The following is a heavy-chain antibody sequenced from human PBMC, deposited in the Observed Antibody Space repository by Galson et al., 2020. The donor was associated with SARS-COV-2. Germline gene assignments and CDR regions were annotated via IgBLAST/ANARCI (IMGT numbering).Heavy chain of an antibody. J-gene: IGHJ4*02. Sequence: PRLERQGWIVVGSGNTNYAQKFQERVTITRHMSTSTAYMALSSLRSEDTAVYYCAAGTTVVSRNDYWGQGTLVTVSS. CDR3: AAGTTVVSRNDY. V-gene: IGHV1-58*01. CDR2: IVVGSGNT. D-gene: IGHD4-17*01.